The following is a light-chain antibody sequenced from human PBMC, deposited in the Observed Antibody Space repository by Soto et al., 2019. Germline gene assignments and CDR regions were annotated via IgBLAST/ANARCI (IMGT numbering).Light chain of an antibody. J-gene: IGKJ1*01. CDR3: QQYNNWPPWT. CDR2: GAS. V-gene: IGKV3-15*01. CDR1: QSVSGSY. Sequence: EIVLTQSPGTLSLSPGERATLSCRASQSVSGSYLAWYQQKPGQAPRLLIYGASTRATGIPARFSGSGSGTEFILTISSLQSEDFAVYYCQQYNNWPPWTFGQGTKVDIK.